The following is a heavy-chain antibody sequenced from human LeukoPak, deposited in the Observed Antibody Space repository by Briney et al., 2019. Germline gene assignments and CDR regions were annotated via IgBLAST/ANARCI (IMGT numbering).Heavy chain of an antibody. V-gene: IGHV1-2*02. Sequence: ASVKVSCNASGYTFTGYYMHWVRQAPGQGLEWMGWINPNSGGTNYAQKFQGRVTMTRDTSISTAYMELSRLRSDDTAVYYCARAERWELIQYYFDYWGQGTLVTVSS. D-gene: IGHD1-26*01. J-gene: IGHJ4*02. CDR1: GYTFTGYY. CDR2: INPNSGGT. CDR3: ARAERWELIQYYFDY.